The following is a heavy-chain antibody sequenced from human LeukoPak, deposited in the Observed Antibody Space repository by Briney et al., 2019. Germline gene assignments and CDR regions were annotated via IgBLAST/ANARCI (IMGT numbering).Heavy chain of an antibody. CDR1: GFTFHDYA. J-gene: IGHJ3*02. Sequence: SGGSLRLSCVASGFTFHDYAMHWVRHVPGKGLEWVSGITWNSGSVLYADSVRGRFTISRDNAKNSLYLQMNSLRPEDMAFYYCAKGLGVASLIVDALDMWGQGTMVTV. CDR2: ITWNSGSV. CDR3: AKGLGVASLIVDALDM. V-gene: IGHV3-9*03. D-gene: IGHD3/OR15-3a*01.